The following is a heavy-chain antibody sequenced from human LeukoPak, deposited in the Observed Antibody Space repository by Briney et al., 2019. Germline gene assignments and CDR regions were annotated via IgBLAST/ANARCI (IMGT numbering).Heavy chain of an antibody. J-gene: IGHJ4*02. CDR1: GGTFSSYA. CDR2: INPNSGGT. Sequence: VASVKVSCKASGGTFSSYAISWVRQAPGQGLEWMGWINPNSGGTNYAQKFQGRVTMTRDTSISTAYVELSRLRSDDTAVYYCARDQGMDGYNLGFIDYWGQGTLVTVSS. D-gene: IGHD5-24*01. V-gene: IGHV1-2*02. CDR3: ARDQGMDGYNLGFIDY.